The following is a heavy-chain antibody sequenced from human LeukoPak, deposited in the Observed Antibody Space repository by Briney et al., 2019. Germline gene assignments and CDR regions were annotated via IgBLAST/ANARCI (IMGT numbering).Heavy chain of an antibody. CDR3: ARLHYEVLTGPFDY. CDR2: ISSSSSYI. CDR1: GFTFSTYS. Sequence: GGSLRLSCAASGFTFSTYSMNWVRQAPGKGLEWVSSISSSSSYIYYADSVKGRFTISREDSKNTLWLQMNSLRAEDTAVYYCARLHYEVLTGPFDYWGQGTLVTVSS. D-gene: IGHD3-9*01. V-gene: IGHV3-21*01. J-gene: IGHJ4*02.